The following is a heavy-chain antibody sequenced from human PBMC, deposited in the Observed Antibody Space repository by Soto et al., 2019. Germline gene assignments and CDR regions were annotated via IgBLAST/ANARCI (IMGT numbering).Heavy chain of an antibody. CDR3: ARGKMATIMRGLDY. CDR2: IIPIFGTA. V-gene: IGHV1-69*13. CDR1: GGTFSSYA. Sequence: GASVKVSCKASGGTFSSYAISWVRQAPGQGLEWMGGIIPIFGTANYAQKFQGRVTITADESTSTAYMELSSLRSEDTAVYYCARGKMATIMRGLDYWGQGTLVTVSS. D-gene: IGHD5-12*01. J-gene: IGHJ4*02.